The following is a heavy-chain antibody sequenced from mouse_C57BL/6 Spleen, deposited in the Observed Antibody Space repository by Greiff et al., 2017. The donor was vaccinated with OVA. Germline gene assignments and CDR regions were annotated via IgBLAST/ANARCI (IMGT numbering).Heavy chain of an antibody. CDR2: IYPGDGDT. CDR1: GYAFSSYW. D-gene: IGHD1-1*01. J-gene: IGHJ1*03. Sequence: QVQLKESGAELVKPGASVKISCKASGYAFSSYWMNWVKQRPGKGLEWIGQIYPGDGDTNYNGKFKGKATLTADKSSSTAYMQLSSLTSEDSAVYFCARSIFGSSHWYFDVWGTGTTVTVSS. V-gene: IGHV1-80*01. CDR3: ARSIFGSSHWYFDV.